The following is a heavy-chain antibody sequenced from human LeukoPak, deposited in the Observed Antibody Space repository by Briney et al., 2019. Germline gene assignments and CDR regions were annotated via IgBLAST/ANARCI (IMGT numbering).Heavy chain of an antibody. CDR3: ARAPNSGTLGEDY. CDR1: GFTLSDHY. V-gene: IGHV3-72*01. J-gene: IGHJ4*02. CDR2: IRNKANIYTT. Sequence: PGGSLRLSCAASGFTLSDHYMDWVRQAPGKGLEWVGRIRNKANIYTTEYAASVKGRFTISRDDSKNSLYLQMNSLKTEDTAVYYCARAPNSGTLGEDYWGQGTLVTVSS. D-gene: IGHD1-26*01.